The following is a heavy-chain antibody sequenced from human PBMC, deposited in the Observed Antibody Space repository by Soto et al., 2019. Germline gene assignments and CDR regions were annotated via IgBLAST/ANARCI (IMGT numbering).Heavy chain of an antibody. J-gene: IGHJ4*02. CDR3: ARSIVVVTALDY. Sequence: QVQLVQYGAEEKKPGASVKVSCKASGYTFTSYAMHWVRQAPGQRLEWMGWINAGNGNTKYSQKFQGRVTITRDTSASTAYMELSSLRAEDTAVYYCARSIVVVTALDYWGQGTLVTVS. CDR2: INAGNGNT. V-gene: IGHV1-3*05. CDR1: GYTFTSYA. D-gene: IGHD2-21*02.